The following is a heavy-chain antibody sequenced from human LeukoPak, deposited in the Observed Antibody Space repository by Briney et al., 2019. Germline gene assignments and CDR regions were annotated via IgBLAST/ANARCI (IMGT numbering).Heavy chain of an antibody. CDR2: IRYDGSNK. V-gene: IGHV3-30*02. J-gene: IGHJ1*01. CDR3: AKDFAPDRLGGYFQH. Sequence: GGSLRLSCAASGFTFSSYGMHWVRQAPGKGLEWVAFIRYDGSNKYYADSVKGRFTISRDNSKNTLYLQMNSLRAEDTAVYYCAKDFAPDRLGGYFQHWGQGTLVTVSS. D-gene: IGHD3/OR15-3a*01. CDR1: GFTFSSYG.